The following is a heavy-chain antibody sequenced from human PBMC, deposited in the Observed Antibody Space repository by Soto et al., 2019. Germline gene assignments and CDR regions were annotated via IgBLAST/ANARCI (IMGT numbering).Heavy chain of an antibody. CDR2: IYYSGST. CDR1: GGSISSSSYY. Sequence: SETLSLTCTVSGGSISSSSYYWGWIRQPPGKGLEWIGSIYYSGSTYYNPSPKSRVTISVDTSKNQFSLKLSSVTAADTAVYYCARESQCPEMATKVFAYWGKGTLVIVSS. V-gene: IGHV4-39*02. CDR3: ARESQCPEMATKVFAY. D-gene: IGHD5-12*01. J-gene: IGHJ4*02.